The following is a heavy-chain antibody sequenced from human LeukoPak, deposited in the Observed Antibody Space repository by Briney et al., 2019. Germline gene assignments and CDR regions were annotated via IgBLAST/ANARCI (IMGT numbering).Heavy chain of an antibody. J-gene: IGHJ4*02. CDR1: GYTFTNYY. Sequence: ASVKVSCKASGYTFTNYYIHWVRQAPGHGLEWLGISNPSGDSTNYAQKFQGRVTMTRDTSTSTVYMDLSSLRSEDTAVYYCASRTIVVVPAGLDYWGQGTLVTVSS. V-gene: IGHV1-46*01. D-gene: IGHD2-2*01. CDR2: SNPSGDST. CDR3: ASRTIVVVPAGLDY.